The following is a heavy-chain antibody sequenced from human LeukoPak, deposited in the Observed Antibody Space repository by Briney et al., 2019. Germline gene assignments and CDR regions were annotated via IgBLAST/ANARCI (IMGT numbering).Heavy chain of an antibody. CDR2: IYYSGST. CDR1: GGSISSYY. J-gene: IGHJ3*02. CDR3: ATYGERGFDI. Sequence: SETLSLTCTVSGGSISSYYWSWIRQPPGKGLEWIGYIYYSGSTNYSPSLKSRVTLSVDTSKNQFSLKLSSVTAADTAVYYCATYGERGFDIWGQGTMVTVSS. V-gene: IGHV4-59*01. D-gene: IGHD4-17*01.